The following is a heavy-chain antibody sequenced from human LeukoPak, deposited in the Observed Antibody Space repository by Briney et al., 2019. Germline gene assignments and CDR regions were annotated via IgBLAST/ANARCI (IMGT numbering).Heavy chain of an antibody. D-gene: IGHD5-24*01. CDR3: ARSALGWPGEPTTRYNWFDP. CDR1: GYTFTSYA. V-gene: IGHV1-3*01. Sequence: GASVKVSCKASGYTFTSYAMHWVRQAPGQRLEWMGWINASNGNTKYSQKFQGRVTITRDTSASTAYMELSSLRSEDTAVYYCARSALGWPGEPTTRYNWFDPWGQGTLVTVSS. J-gene: IGHJ5*02. CDR2: INASNGNT.